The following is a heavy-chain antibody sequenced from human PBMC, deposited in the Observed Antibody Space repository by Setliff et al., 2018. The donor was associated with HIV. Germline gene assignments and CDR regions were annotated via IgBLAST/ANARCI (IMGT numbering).Heavy chain of an antibody. CDR1: GYSFTTYG. Sequence: ASVKVSCKASGYSFTTYGVYWVRQAPGQGLEWMGWIGSYSGDTNYAQKFQGRVTMTRDTSISTAYMELSSLGSDDTAVYYCARAYGFSSSSHYYYYYMDVWGKGTTVTVSS. J-gene: IGHJ6*03. D-gene: IGHD6-6*01. V-gene: IGHV1-2*02. CDR2: IGSYSGDT. CDR3: ARAYGFSSSSHYYYYYMDV.